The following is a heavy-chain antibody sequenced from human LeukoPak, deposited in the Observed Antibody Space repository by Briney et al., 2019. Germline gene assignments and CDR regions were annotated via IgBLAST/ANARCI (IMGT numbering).Heavy chain of an antibody. J-gene: IGHJ4*02. CDR2: IFHNGNA. V-gene: IGHV4-34*10. CDR3: AKTKLDWLLFDF. Sequence: GSLRLSCAASGFTFSSYEMNWVRQAPGKGLEWIGSIFHNGNAFYSPSLQSRVTMSLDTSKSQFYLRLTSVTAADTALYYCAKTKLDWLLFDFWGQGILVTVSS. CDR1: GFTFSSYE. D-gene: IGHD3-9*01.